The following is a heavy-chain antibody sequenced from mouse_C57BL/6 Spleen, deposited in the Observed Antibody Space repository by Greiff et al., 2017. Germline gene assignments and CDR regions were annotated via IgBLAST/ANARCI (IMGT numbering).Heavy chain of an antibody. V-gene: IGHV5-17*01. CDR2: ISSGSSTI. CDR3: ARGMITRYYYAMDY. D-gene: IGHD2-4*01. CDR1: GFTFSDYG. J-gene: IGHJ4*01. Sequence: EVQLQESGGGLVKPGGSLKLSCAASGFTFSDYGMHWVRQAPEKGLEWVAYISSGSSTIYYADTVKGRFTISRDNAKNTLFLQMTSLRSEDTAMYYCARGMITRYYYAMDYWGQGTSVTVSS.